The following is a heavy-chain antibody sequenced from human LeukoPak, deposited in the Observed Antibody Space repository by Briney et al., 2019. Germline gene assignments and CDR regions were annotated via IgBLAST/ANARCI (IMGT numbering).Heavy chain of an antibody. CDR1: GYTFTGYY. CDR3: ARGSMVRGVIITLPGFNP. D-gene: IGHD3-10*01. V-gene: IGHV1-2*02. J-gene: IGHJ5*02. CDR2: INPNSGGT. Sequence: ASVKVSCKASGYTFTGYYMHWVRQAPGQGLEWMGWINPNSGGTNYAQKFQGRVTMTRDTSISTAYMELSRLRSDDTAVYYCARGSMVRGVIITLPGFNPWGQGTLVTVSS.